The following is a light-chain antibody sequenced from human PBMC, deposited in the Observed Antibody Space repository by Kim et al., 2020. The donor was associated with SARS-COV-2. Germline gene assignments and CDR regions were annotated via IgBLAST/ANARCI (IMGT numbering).Light chain of an antibody. CDR2: DVN. Sequence: GQSITISCTGTSTDVGDYNHVSWYQQYPGKVPKLMIYDVNKRPSRISDRFSGSKSVNTASLTISGLQAEDEADYYCASYTSTTSYVFGTGTKVTVL. J-gene: IGLJ1*01. CDR1: STDVGDYNH. V-gene: IGLV2-14*04. CDR3: ASYTSTTSYV.